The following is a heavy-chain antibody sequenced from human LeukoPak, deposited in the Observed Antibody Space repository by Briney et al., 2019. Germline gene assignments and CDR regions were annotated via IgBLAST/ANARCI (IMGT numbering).Heavy chain of an antibody. J-gene: IGHJ4*02. V-gene: IGHV1-2*02. CDR3: ARDYLKVVVAPTTPSASHMDF. Sequence: ASVKVSCKASGYTFTGYYMHWVRQAPGQGLEWMGWINPNSGGTNYAQKFQGRVTMTRDTSTSTVYMELSSLRSEDTAVYYCARDYLKVVVAPTTPSASHMDFWGQGTLVTVSS. D-gene: IGHD2-15*01. CDR2: INPNSGGT. CDR1: GYTFTGYY.